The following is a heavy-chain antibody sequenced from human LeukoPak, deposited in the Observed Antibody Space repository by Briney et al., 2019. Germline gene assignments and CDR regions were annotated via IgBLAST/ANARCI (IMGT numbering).Heavy chain of an antibody. CDR2: INHSGST. D-gene: IGHD2-8*01. V-gene: IGHV4-34*01. J-gene: IGHJ6*03. CDR1: GGSFSGYY. CDR3: ARWRPVYAIRVYYYYMDV. Sequence: ETLSLTCAVYGGSFSGYYWSWIRQPPGKGLEWIGEINHSGSTNYNPSLKSRVTISVDTSKNQFSLKLSSVTAADTAVYYCARWRPVYAIRVYYYYMDVWGKGTTVTVSS.